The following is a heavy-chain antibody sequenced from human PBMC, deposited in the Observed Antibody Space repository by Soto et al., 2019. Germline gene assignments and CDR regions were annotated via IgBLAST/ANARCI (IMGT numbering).Heavy chain of an antibody. CDR3: ARGRYCSGGSCFQGWFDP. V-gene: IGHV4-34*01. D-gene: IGHD2-15*01. CDR2: INHSGST. CDR1: GGSFSGYY. J-gene: IGHJ5*02. Sequence: QVQLQQWGAGLLKPSETLSLTCAVYGGSFSGYYWSWIRQPPGKGLEWIGEINHSGSTNYNPSLKSRVTISVDTSKNKFALKLSSVTAADTAVYYCARGRYCSGGSCFQGWFDPWGQGTLVTVSS.